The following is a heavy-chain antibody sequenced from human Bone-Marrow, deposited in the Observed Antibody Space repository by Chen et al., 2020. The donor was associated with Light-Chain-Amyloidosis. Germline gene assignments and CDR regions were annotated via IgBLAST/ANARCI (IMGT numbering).Heavy chain of an antibody. CDR1: GGTFSSYA. CDR3: ASFSGNSNYAYYGMDV. CDR2: IIPIFGTA. V-gene: IGHV1-69*01. Sequence: QVQLVQSGAEVKKPGSSVKVSCKASGGTFSSYAISWVRQAPGQGLEWMGGIIPIFGTANYAQKFQGRVTITADESTSTAYMGLSSLRSEDTAVYYCASFSGNSNYAYYGMDVWGQGTTVTVSS. D-gene: IGHD4-4*01. J-gene: IGHJ6*02.